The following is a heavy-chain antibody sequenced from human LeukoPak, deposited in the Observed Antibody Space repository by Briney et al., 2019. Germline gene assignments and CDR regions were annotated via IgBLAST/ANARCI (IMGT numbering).Heavy chain of an antibody. Sequence: GGSLRLSCAASGFTFSSYAMTWVRQAPGKGLEWVSGISASGGNTYYAGSVKGRFTISRDNSKNTLYLQMNSLRAEDTAVYYCAKDHSSSWYVFGHWGQGTLVTVSS. CDR2: ISASGGNT. CDR1: GFTFSSYA. CDR3: AKDHSSSWYVFGH. D-gene: IGHD6-13*01. J-gene: IGHJ4*02. V-gene: IGHV3-23*01.